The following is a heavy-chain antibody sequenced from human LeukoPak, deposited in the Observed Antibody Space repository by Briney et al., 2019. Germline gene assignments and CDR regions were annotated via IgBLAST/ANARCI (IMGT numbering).Heavy chain of an antibody. V-gene: IGHV5-51*01. CDR1: GYSFTSCW. Sequence: GESLKISCKGSGYSFTSCWIGWVRQMPGKGLEWMGIIYPGDSDTRYSPSFQGQVTISADKSISTAYLQWSSLKASDTAMYYCARLEVDTAIAFPYYYYYMDVWGKGTTVTVSS. CDR3: ARLEVDTAIAFPYYYYYMDV. J-gene: IGHJ6*03. CDR2: IYPGDSDT. D-gene: IGHD5-18*01.